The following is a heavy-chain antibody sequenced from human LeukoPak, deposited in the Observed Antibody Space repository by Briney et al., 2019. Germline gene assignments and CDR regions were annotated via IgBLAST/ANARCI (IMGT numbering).Heavy chain of an antibody. J-gene: IGHJ4*02. V-gene: IGHV1-2*06. D-gene: IGHD1-26*01. CDR1: GYTFTGYY. CDR3: ARDNDLRPIVGATTFPNEFDY. Sequence: ASVKVSCKPSGYTFTGYYLHWVRQAPGQGLEWMGRINPSTGGTNYAQNFQSRVTMTRDASISTAYMELSRLTSDDTAVYYCARDNDLRPIVGATTFPNEFDYWGQGTLVTVSS. CDR2: INPSTGGT.